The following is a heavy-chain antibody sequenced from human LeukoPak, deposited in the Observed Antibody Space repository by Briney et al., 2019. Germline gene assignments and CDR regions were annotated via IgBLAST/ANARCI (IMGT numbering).Heavy chain of an antibody. D-gene: IGHD2-2*01. V-gene: IGHV4-59*01. CDR2: IYYSGST. Sequence: SETLSLTCTVSGGSISSYYWSWIRQPPGKGLEWIGYIYYSGSTNYNPSLKSRVTISVDTSKNQFSLKLSSVTAADTAVYYCARSPSHCSSTSCYGSGAFDIWGQGTMVTVSS. J-gene: IGHJ3*02. CDR3: ARSPSHCSSTSCYGSGAFDI. CDR1: GGSISSYY.